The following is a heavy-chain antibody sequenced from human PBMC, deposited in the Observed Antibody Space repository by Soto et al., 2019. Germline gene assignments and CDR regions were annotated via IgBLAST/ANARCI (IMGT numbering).Heavy chain of an antibody. CDR3: SRDPASVGYHFDL. D-gene: IGHD6-13*01. J-gene: IGHJ4*02. CDR1: GFSFSTYG. Sequence: QVQLVESGGGVVQPGRSLKLSCAASGFSFSTYGFHWVRQAPGKGPAWVAVIWFDGSKKYDADSVEGRFTISRDNSENPLFLQMTTLREEDTAVYYCSRDPASVGYHFDLWGQGTLVTVSS. V-gene: IGHV3-33*01. CDR2: IWFDGSKK.